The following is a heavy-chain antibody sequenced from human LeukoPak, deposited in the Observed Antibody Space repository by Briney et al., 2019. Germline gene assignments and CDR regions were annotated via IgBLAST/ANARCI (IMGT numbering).Heavy chain of an antibody. D-gene: IGHD3-10*01. CDR2: INPNSGGT. J-gene: IGHJ4*02. CDR1: GYTFTGYY. V-gene: IGHV1-2*02. CDR3: ARDAEDYYGSGSGLAV. Sequence: ASVKVSCKASGYTFTGYYMHWVRQAPGQGLEWMGWINPNSGGTNHAQKFQGRVTMTRDTSISTAYMELSRLRSDDTAVYYCARDAEDYYGSGSGLAVWGQGTLVTVSS.